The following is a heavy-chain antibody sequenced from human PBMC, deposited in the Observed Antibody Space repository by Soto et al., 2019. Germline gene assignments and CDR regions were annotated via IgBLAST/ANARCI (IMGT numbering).Heavy chain of an antibody. CDR1: GFTFSSYA. V-gene: IGHV3-30-3*01. CDR3: ARESAMIVVLYYFDY. D-gene: IGHD3-22*01. J-gene: IGHJ4*02. Sequence: PGGSLRLSCAASGFTFSSYAMHWVRQAPGKGLEWVAVISYDGSNKYYADSVKGRFTISRDNSKNTLYLQMNSLRAEDTAVYYCARESAMIVVLYYFDYWGQGTLVTVSS. CDR2: ISYDGSNK.